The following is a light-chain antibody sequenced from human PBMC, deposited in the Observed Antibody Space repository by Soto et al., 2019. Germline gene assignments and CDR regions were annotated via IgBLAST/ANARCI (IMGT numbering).Light chain of an antibody. V-gene: IGKV3-15*01. CDR1: QSVGSN. J-gene: IGKJ5*01. CDR2: GAS. Sequence: EIVMTQSPATLSVSPGERATLSCRASQSVGSNLAWYQQKPGQVPRLLIYGASTRATGIPARFSGSGSGTDFTLTIGRLEPEDFAVFYCQQYGSSPITFGQGTRLEIK. CDR3: QQYGSSPIT.